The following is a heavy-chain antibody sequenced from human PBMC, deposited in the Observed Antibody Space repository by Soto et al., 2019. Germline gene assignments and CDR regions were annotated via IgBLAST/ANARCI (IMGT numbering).Heavy chain of an antibody. J-gene: IGHJ6*03. CDR1: GGSISSSSYY. V-gene: IGHV4-39*01. Sequence: SETLSLTCTVSGGSISSSSYYWGWIRQPPGKGLEWIGSIYYSGSTYYNPSLKSRVTISVDTSKNQFSLKLSSVTAADTAVYYCARPPGPYYGSGSYPNAYYYMDVWGKGTTVTVSS. CDR2: IYYSGST. CDR3: ARPPGPYYGSGSYPNAYYYMDV. D-gene: IGHD3-10*01.